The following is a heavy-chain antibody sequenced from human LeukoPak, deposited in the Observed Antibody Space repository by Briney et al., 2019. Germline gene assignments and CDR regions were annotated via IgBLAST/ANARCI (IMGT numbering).Heavy chain of an antibody. CDR3: ARGGGLLWFGELPYWYFDL. Sequence: ASVKVSCKASGYTFTSYGISWVRQAPGQGLEWMGWISAYNGNTNYAQKLQGRVTMTTDTSTSTAYMELRSLRSDDTAVYYCARGGGLLWFGELPYWYFDLWGRGTLVTVSS. CDR1: GYTFTSYG. D-gene: IGHD3-10*01. V-gene: IGHV1-18*01. J-gene: IGHJ2*01. CDR2: ISAYNGNT.